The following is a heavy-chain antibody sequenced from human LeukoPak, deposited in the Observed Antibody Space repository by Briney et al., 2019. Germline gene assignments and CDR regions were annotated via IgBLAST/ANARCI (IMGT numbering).Heavy chain of an antibody. CDR2: IRYDGSNK. CDR1: GFTFSSYG. CDR3: AKDLVVVIMDYYMDV. D-gene: IGHD3-22*01. J-gene: IGHJ6*03. V-gene: IGHV3-30*02. Sequence: GGSLRLSCAASGFTFSSYGMHWVRQAPGKGLEWVAFIRYDGSNKYYADSVKGRFTISRDNSKNTLYLQMNSLRAEDTAVYYCAKDLVVVIMDYYMDVWGKGTMVTISS.